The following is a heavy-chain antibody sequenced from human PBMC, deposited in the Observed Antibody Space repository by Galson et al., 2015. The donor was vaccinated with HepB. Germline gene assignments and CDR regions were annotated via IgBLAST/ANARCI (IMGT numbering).Heavy chain of an antibody. Sequence: SLRLSCAASGFTFRNYVMSWVRQAPGKGLEWVSAMSASGVTTYYADSVKGRFTISRDNPKNRLYLQLNSLRAEDTAVYYCAKDLGSGLYYYYGMDVWGQGTTVTVSS. CDR2: MSASGVTT. D-gene: IGHD3-10*01. J-gene: IGHJ6*02. CDR1: GFTFRNYV. CDR3: AKDLGSGLYYYYGMDV. V-gene: IGHV3-23*01.